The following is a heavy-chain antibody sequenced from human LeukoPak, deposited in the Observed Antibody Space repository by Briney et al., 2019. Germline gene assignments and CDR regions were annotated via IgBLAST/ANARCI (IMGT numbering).Heavy chain of an antibody. CDR2: INPSGGST. V-gene: IGHV1-46*01. Sequence: ASVKVSCKASGYTFTSYYMHWVRQAPGQGLEWMGIINPSGGSTSYAQKFQGRVTMTRDMSTSTVYMELSSLRSEDTAVHYCASHSSSWHNFDYWGQGTLVTVSS. CDR3: ASHSSSWHNFDY. CDR1: GYTFTSYY. J-gene: IGHJ4*02. D-gene: IGHD6-13*01.